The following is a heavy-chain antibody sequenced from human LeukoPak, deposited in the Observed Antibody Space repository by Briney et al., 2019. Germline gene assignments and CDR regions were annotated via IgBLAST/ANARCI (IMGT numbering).Heavy chain of an antibody. CDR2: IYYSGNT. Sequence: SETLSLTCTVSGDSISTSNSYWGWIRQPPGKGLEWIGSIYYSGNTYYNASLKSRVTISVDTSKNQFSLKLSSVTAADTAVYYCASTTPPGYYGSGSLDPWGQGTLVTVSS. CDR3: ASTTPPGYYGSGSLDP. J-gene: IGHJ5*02. D-gene: IGHD3-10*01. CDR1: GDSISTSNSY. V-gene: IGHV4-39*07.